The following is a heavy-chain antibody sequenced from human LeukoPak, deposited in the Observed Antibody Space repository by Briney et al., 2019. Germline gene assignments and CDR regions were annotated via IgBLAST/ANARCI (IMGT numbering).Heavy chain of an antibody. D-gene: IGHD3-22*01. J-gene: IGHJ4*02. CDR2: IYHSGST. CDR1: GGSISSSNW. V-gene: IGHV4-4*02. Sequence: SGTLSLTCAVSGGSISSSNWWSWVRQPPGKGLEWIGEIYHSGSTNYNPSLKSRVTISVDKSKNQFSLKLSSVTAADTAVYYCARSYYYDSSGYYRHWGQGTLVTVSS. CDR3: ARSYYYDSSGYYRH.